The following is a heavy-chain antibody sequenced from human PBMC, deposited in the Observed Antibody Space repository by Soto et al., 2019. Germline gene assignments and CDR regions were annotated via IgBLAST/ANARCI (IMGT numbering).Heavy chain of an antibody. CDR2: ISSSSSTI. CDR1: GFTFSSYT. V-gene: IGHV3-48*01. J-gene: IGHJ4*02. Sequence: LRLSCAASGFTFSSYTMNWVRQAPGKGLEWVSYISSSSSTIYYADSVKGRFTISRDNAKNSLYLQMNSLRAADTAVYYCARVIKYYDQYYFDYWGQGTLVTVSS. CDR3: ARVIKYYDQYYFDY. D-gene: IGHD3-22*01.